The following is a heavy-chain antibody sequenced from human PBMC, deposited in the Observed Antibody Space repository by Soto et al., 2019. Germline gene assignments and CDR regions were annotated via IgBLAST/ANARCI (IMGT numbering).Heavy chain of an antibody. CDR2: TRNKVYSYTT. Sequence: EVQLVESGGGLVQPGGSLRLSCAASGFSVSDQYIDWVRQAPGKGLEWIGRTRNKVYSYTTEYAASLKGRLTISRDASQNSLCLQMDTLKTEDTAVFFWGTSWSDHRYFDYWGQGTLGTVSS. D-gene: IGHD3-3*01. J-gene: IGHJ4*02. V-gene: IGHV3-72*01. CDR3: GTSWSDHRYFDY. CDR1: GFSVSDQY.